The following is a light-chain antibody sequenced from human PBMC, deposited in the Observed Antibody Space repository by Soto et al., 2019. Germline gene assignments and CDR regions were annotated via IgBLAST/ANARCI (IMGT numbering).Light chain of an antibody. Sequence: QSALTQPASVSGSPGQAITISCSGTSSDVGAYNFVSWYQVHPGRAPKLIMSEVTVRPSGVSHRFSGSKSGNSASLTISGLQAEDEADYYCTAYTTTNTPYVVGRGTKLTVL. CDR3: TAYTTTNTPYV. J-gene: IGLJ1*01. CDR1: SSDVGAYNF. CDR2: EVT. V-gene: IGLV2-14*01.